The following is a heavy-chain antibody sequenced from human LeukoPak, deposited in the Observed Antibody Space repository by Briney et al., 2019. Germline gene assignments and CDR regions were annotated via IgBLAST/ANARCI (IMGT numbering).Heavy chain of an antibody. V-gene: IGHV3-30*03. CDR2: ISYDGSNK. J-gene: IGHJ4*02. CDR1: GYTYSDHY. CDR3: ARTWIQLWFPDY. Sequence: PGGSLRLSCAASGYTYSDHYMHCVRQAPGKGLEWVAVISYDGSNKYYADSVKGRFTISRDNSKNTLYLQTNSLRAEDTAVYYCARTWIQLWFPDYWGQGTLVTVSS. D-gene: IGHD5-18*01.